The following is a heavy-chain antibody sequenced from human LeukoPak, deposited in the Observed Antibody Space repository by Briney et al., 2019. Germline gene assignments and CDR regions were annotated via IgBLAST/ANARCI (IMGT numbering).Heavy chain of an antibody. Sequence: GRSLRLSCAASGFTFDDYAMRWVRQAPGKCLGWVSGISWNSGSIGYADSVKGRFTISRDNAKNSLYLQMNSLRAEDTALYYCAKGSQYQLLSYYFDYWGQGTLVTVSS. V-gene: IGHV3-9*01. CDR1: GFTFDDYA. D-gene: IGHD2-2*01. CDR3: AKGSQYQLLSYYFDY. J-gene: IGHJ4*02. CDR2: ISWNSGSI.